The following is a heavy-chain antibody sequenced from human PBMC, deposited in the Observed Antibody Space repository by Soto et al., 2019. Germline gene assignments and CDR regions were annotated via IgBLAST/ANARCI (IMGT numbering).Heavy chain of an antibody. CDR3: ARFGRARTMSFSYNDGMDV. CDR1: GYIFSDYG. Sequence: QIQLAQSGPEVARPGASVNVSCKASGYIFSDYGISWARQAPGQGLEWMVWISAYTGNTKYSQILKGRVTRTTDSSTSTGYMELRSLRADDTAVYYWARFGRARTMSFSYNDGMDVWGQGTPVTVSS. CDR2: ISAYTGNT. D-gene: IGHD3-22*01. V-gene: IGHV1-18*01. J-gene: IGHJ6*02.